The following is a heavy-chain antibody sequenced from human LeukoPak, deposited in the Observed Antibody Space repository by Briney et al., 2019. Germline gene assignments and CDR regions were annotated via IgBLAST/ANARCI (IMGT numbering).Heavy chain of an antibody. Sequence: PSETLSLTCTVSGGSISSGGYYWSWIRQHPGKGLEWIGYIYYSGSTYYNPSLKSRVTISVDTSKNQFSLKLSSVTAADTAVYYCARQTGVLGHAFDIWGQGTMVTVSS. V-gene: IGHV4-31*03. CDR2: IYYSGST. J-gene: IGHJ3*02. D-gene: IGHD3-16*02. CDR1: GGSISSGGYY. CDR3: ARQTGVLGHAFDI.